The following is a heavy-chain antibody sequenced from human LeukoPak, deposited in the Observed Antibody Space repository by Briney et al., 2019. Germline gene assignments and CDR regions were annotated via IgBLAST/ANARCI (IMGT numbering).Heavy chain of an antibody. CDR2: ISGSGGST. CDR1: GFAFSSYG. V-gene: IGHV3-23*01. J-gene: IGHJ4*02. D-gene: IGHD4/OR15-4a*01. Sequence: GGTLRLSCAASGFAFSSYGMSWVRQAPGKGLEWVSAISGSGGSTYYADSVKGRFTISRDNSKNTLYLQMNSLRAEDTAVYYCARRAGAYSHPYDYWGQGTLVTVSS. CDR3: ARRAGAYSHPYDY.